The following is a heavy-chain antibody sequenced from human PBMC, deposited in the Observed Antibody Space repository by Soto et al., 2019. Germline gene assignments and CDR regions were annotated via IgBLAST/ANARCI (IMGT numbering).Heavy chain of an antibody. D-gene: IGHD6-6*01. CDR2: IIPIFGTA. CDR3: ARTLVPEDYYYYGMDV. V-gene: IGHV1-69*01. Sequence: QVQLVQSGAEVKKPGSSVKVSCKASGGTFSSYAISWVRQAPGQGLEWMGGIIPIFGTANYAQKFQGRVTITADESTSTAYRELSSLRSEDTAVYYCARTLVPEDYYYYGMDVWGQGTTVTVSS. CDR1: GGTFSSYA. J-gene: IGHJ6*02.